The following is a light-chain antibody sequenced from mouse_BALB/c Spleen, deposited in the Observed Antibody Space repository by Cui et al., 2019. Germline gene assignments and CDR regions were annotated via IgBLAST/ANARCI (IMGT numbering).Light chain of an antibody. Sequence: DIQMTQSPASLSASVGETVTITCRASENIYSYLAWYQQKQGKSPQLLVYNAKTLAEGVPSRFSVSGSGTQFSLKINSLQPEDFGSYYCQHHYGTPLTFGAGTKLELK. V-gene: IGKV12-44*01. CDR1: ENIYSY. CDR2: NAK. CDR3: QHHYGTPLT. J-gene: IGKJ5*01.